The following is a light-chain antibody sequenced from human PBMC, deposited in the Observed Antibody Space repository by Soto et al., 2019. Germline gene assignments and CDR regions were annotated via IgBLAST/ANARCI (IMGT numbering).Light chain of an antibody. CDR1: GSDIGAYNY. CDR3: SSYTTSATWV. CDR2: EAT. V-gene: IGLV2-14*01. Sequence: QSALTQPASVSGSPGQSITISCNGTGSDIGAYNYVSWYQHHPGKAPQLMIYEATDRPSGVSNRFSGSKSGNTASLTISGLQAEDEADYYCSSYTTSATWVFGGGTKVTVL. J-gene: IGLJ3*02.